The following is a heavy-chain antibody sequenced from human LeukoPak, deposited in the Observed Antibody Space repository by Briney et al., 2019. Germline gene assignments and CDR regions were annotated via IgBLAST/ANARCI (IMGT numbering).Heavy chain of an antibody. V-gene: IGHV3-73*01. Sequence: GGSLRLSCATSGFISSGSDIHWVRQASGRGLEWVGRIRTKLRNYATAYAAPVKGRFTISRDDSGDTAYLQMNSLKTEDTAVYYCTTYISGHYWGQGTLVTVSS. D-gene: IGHD1-20*01. J-gene: IGHJ4*02. CDR1: GFISSGSD. CDR2: IRTKLRNYAT. CDR3: TTYISGHY.